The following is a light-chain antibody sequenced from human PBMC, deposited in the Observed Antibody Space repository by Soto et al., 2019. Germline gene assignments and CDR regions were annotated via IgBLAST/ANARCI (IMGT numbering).Light chain of an antibody. CDR3: QQYHTSPIT. CDR1: QSVSSY. V-gene: IGKV3-20*01. J-gene: IGKJ5*01. CDR2: GAS. Sequence: ELVLTQSPGTLSFSPGARATLSCRASQSVSSYLAWYQQKPGQAPRLLIYGASIRATGIPDRFSGSVSGTDLTLTISRLEPEDGAVYDGQQYHTSPITFGQGTRLEIK.